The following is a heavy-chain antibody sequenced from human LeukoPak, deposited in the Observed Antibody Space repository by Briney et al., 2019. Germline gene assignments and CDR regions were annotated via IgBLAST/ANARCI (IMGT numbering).Heavy chain of an antibody. Sequence: PSETLSLTCTVSGGSISSGSYYWSWIRQPAGKGLEWIGRIYTSGSTNYNPSLKSRVTISVDTSKNQFSLKLSSVTAADTAVYYCARGPSPDYYDSSGYYYFAYWGQGTLVTVSS. CDR2: IYTSGST. D-gene: IGHD3-22*01. CDR1: GGSISSGSYY. J-gene: IGHJ4*02. V-gene: IGHV4-61*02. CDR3: ARGPSPDYYDSSGYYYFAY.